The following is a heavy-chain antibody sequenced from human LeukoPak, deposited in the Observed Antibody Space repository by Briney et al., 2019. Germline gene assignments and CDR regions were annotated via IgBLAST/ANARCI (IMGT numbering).Heavy chain of an antibody. CDR1: GYSFFTYW. J-gene: IGHJ4*02. CDR3: ARRTTVTTLSFDY. CDR2: IYPGDSDT. D-gene: IGHD4-17*01. V-gene: IGHV5-51*01. Sequence: GESLKTSCKGSGYSFFTYWIGWVRQMPEKGLEWMGIIYPGDSDTRYSPSFQGQVTISADKSISTAYLQWSSLKASDTAMYYCARRTTVTTLSFDYWGQGTLVTVSS.